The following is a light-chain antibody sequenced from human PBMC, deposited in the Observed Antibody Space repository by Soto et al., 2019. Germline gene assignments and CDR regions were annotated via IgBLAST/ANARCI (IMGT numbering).Light chain of an antibody. CDR1: SSDVGGYNY. CDR2: EVS. J-gene: IGLJ1*01. Sequence: QSVLTQPPSASGAFGQSVTISCTGTSSDVGGYNYVSWYQQYPGKAPKLMIHEVSERPSGVPDRFSGSKSGNTASLTVSGLQADDEADYYCSSYSGTNYHYVFGTGTKVTVL. CDR3: SSYSGTNYHYV. V-gene: IGLV2-8*01.